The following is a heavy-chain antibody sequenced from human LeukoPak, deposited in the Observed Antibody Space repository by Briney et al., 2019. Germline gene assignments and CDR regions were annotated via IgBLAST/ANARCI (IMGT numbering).Heavy chain of an antibody. J-gene: IGHJ4*02. V-gene: IGHV3-30*03. CDR1: GFTFSNYA. CDR3: ARLDDYGGNSGFDY. Sequence: GGSLRLSCAASGFTFSNYAMHWVRQAPGKGLEWVALISYDGNTKYNVDSVKGQFTISRDNSKNILFLQMNSLKLEDTAMYYCARLDDYGGNSGFDYWGQGTLVTVSS. CDR2: ISYDGNTK. D-gene: IGHD4-23*01.